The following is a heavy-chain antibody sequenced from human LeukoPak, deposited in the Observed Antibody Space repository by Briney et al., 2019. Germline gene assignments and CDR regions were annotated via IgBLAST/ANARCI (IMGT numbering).Heavy chain of an antibody. J-gene: IGHJ3*02. V-gene: IGHV3-53*01. Sequence: GGSLRLSCAASGFTVSSSYMSWVRQAPGKGLEWVSVIYSGGSTYYADSLKGRFTISRDNSKNTLFLQMNSLRAEDTAVYYSARDRSRGGDWLDAFDIWGQGTMVTVSS. CDR2: IYSGGST. CDR3: ARDRSRGGDWLDAFDI. D-gene: IGHD2-21*02. CDR1: GFTVSSSY.